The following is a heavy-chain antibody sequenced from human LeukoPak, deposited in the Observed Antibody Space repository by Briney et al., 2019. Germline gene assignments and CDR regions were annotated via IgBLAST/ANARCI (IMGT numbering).Heavy chain of an antibody. J-gene: IGHJ4*02. CDR1: GDSISNYY. V-gene: IGHV4-59*01. CDR3: ARDGAAAGTGFDY. CDR2: IYTSGST. D-gene: IGHD6-13*01. Sequence: SETLSLTCAVSGDSISNYYWSWTRRPPGKGLEWIGYIYTSGSTNYNPSLKSRVTISVDTSKNQFSLKLSSVTAADTAVYYCARDGAAAGTGFDYWGQGTLVTVSS.